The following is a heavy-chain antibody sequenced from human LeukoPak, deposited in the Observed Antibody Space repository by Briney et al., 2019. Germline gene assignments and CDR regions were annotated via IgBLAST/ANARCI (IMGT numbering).Heavy chain of an antibody. D-gene: IGHD6-19*01. CDR1: GFTFSSYS. Sequence: GGSLRLSCAASGFTFSSYSMNWVRKAPGKGLEWVSSISSSSSYIYYADSVKGRFTISRDNAKNSLYLLMNSLRAEDTAVYYCARLYSSGWWNDYYYYYGMDVWGQGTTVTVSS. J-gene: IGHJ6*02. CDR3: ARLYSSGWWNDYYYYYGMDV. CDR2: ISSSSSYI. V-gene: IGHV3-21*01.